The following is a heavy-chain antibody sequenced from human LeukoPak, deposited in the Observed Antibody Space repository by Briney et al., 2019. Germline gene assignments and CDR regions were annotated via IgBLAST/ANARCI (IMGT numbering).Heavy chain of an antibody. J-gene: IGHJ4*02. CDR3: AKDHDSSDYLLDY. V-gene: IGHV3-33*06. Sequence: GGSLRLSCAASGFTFSSYGMRWVRQAPGKGLEWVAVIWYDGSNKYYADSVKGRFTISRDNSKNTLYLQMNSLRAEDTAVYYCAKDHDSSDYLLDYWGQGTLVTVSS. D-gene: IGHD4-11*01. CDR2: IWYDGSNK. CDR1: GFTFSSYG.